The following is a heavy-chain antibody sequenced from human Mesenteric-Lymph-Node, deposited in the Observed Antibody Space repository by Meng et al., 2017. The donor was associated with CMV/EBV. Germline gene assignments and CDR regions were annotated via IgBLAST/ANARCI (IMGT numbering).Heavy chain of an antibody. CDR1: GGTFSSYA. CDR2: IIPIFGTA. J-gene: IGHJ4*02. V-gene: IGHV1-69*05. CDR3: ARGYCSSTSCYPLDY. Sequence: AGGTFSSYAISWVRQAPGQGLEWMGGIIPIFGTANYAQKFQGRVTITTDESTSTAYMELSSLRSEDTAVYYCARGYCSSTSCYPLDYWGQGTLVTVSS. D-gene: IGHD2-2*01.